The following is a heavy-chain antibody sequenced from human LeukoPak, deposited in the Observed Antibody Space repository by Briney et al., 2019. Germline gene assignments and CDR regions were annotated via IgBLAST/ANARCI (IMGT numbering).Heavy chain of an antibody. J-gene: IGHJ4*02. CDR1: GFTFSSYG. Sequence: GGPLRLSCAASGFTFSSYGMHWVRQAPGKGLEWVAVIWYDGSNKYYADSVKGRFTISRDNSKNTLYLQMNSLRAEDTAVYYCARDRGGDIPFDYWGQGTLVTVSS. CDR2: IWYDGSNK. V-gene: IGHV3-33*01. CDR3: ARDRGGDIPFDY. D-gene: IGHD2-21*02.